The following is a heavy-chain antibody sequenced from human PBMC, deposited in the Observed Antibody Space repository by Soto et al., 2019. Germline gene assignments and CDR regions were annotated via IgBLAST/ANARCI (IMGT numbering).Heavy chain of an antibody. CDR3: ARDYCISTSCDGGV. CDR1: GYTFTSYY. J-gene: IGHJ6*02. V-gene: IGHV1-46*01. Sequence: QVQLVQSGAEVKKPGASVKVSCKASGYTFTSYYMHWVRQAPGQGLEWLGMINPSGGGTTYAQQFQGRVTMTRDTSTSTVYMELSSLRSEDTAVYYCARDYCISTSCDGGVWGQGTTVTVSS. D-gene: IGHD2-2*01. CDR2: INPSGGGT.